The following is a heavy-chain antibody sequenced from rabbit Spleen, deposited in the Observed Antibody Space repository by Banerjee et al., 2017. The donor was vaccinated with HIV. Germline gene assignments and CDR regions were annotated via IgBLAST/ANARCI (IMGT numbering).Heavy chain of an antibody. Sequence: QEQLVESGGGLVQPEGSLTLTCKASGFSFSDRDVMCWVRQAPGKGLEWIACINAITGKAVYASWAKGRFTFSKTSSTTVTLQMTSLTAADTATYFCARDLVGVVGWNLNLWGQGTLVTVS. CDR1: GFSFSDRDV. CDR2: INAITGKA. CDR3: ARDLVGVVGWNLNL. D-gene: IGHD1-1*01. V-gene: IGHV1S45*01. J-gene: IGHJ4*01.